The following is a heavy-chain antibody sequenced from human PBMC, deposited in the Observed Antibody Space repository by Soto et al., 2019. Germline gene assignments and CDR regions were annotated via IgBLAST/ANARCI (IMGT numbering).Heavy chain of an antibody. V-gene: IGHV1-2*04. CDR1: GYTFTDYY. J-gene: IGHJ6*02. Sequence: ASVKVSCKSSGYTFTDYYIHWVRQAPGQGLEWMGWINPSSGGTKFAQNFQGWVILTRDTSINTAYMEMTRLRSDDTAVYYCVRGEAGYYYGMDVWGQGTTVTVSS. CDR2: INPSSGGT. CDR3: VRGEAGYYYGMDV.